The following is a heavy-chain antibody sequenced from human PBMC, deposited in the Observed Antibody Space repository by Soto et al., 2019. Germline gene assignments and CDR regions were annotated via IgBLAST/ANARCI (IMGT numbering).Heavy chain of an antibody. V-gene: IGHV4-39*01. D-gene: IGHD3-16*01. CDR3: ARHSSFLAVVAYY. CDR1: GGSISSSSYY. J-gene: IGHJ4*02. CDR2: VSYSGNT. Sequence: QLQLQESGPGLVKPSETLSLTCTVSGGSISSSSYYWGWIRQPPGKGLEWIGGVSYSGNTHYNPSLNSIRSVSEERTNNLYSLTLNSVTAANTDVDHCARHSSFLAVVAYYGGQGSLVTVSS.